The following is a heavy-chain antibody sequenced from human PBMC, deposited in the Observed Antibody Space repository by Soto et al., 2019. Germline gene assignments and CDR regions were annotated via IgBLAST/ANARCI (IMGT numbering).Heavy chain of an antibody. CDR2: IYYSGST. CDR1: GGSISSGDYY. Sequence: QVQLQESGPGLVKPSQTLSLTCTVSGGSISSGDYYWSWIRQPPGKGLEWIGYIYYSGSTYYNPSLKSXXTXSXXTSKNQFSLKRSSVTAADTAVYYCARVGRGVHFDYWGQGTLVTVSS. V-gene: IGHV4-30-4*01. J-gene: IGHJ4*02. D-gene: IGHD3-10*01. CDR3: ARVGRGVHFDY.